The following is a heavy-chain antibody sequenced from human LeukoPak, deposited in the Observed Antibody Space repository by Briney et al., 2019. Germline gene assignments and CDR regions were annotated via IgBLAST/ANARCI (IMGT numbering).Heavy chain of an antibody. CDR1: GGSISSGSYY. D-gene: IGHD6-13*01. J-gene: IGHJ4*02. Sequence: SETLSLTCTVSGGSISSGSYYWSWIRQPAGKGLEWIGRIYTSGSTNYNPSLKSRVTISVDTSKYQFSLKLSSVTAADTAVYYCAREQQLVLLYYWGQGTLVTVSS. V-gene: IGHV4-61*02. CDR2: IYTSGST. CDR3: AREQQLVLLYY.